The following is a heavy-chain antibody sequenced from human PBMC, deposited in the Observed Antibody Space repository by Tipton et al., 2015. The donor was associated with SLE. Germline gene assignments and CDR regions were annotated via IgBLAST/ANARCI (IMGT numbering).Heavy chain of an antibody. CDR3: ARDQRGGNWLDP. CDR2: ISSSGNFI. CDR1: GFTFSTFS. Sequence: SLRLSCAASGFTFSTFSMNWVRWAPGRELEWVSSISSSGNFIYYADSMKGRFTISRDNAKNSLYLQINSLRADDTAVYYCARDQRGGNWLDPWGQGTLVTVSS. J-gene: IGHJ5*02. D-gene: IGHD3-16*01. V-gene: IGHV3-21*01.